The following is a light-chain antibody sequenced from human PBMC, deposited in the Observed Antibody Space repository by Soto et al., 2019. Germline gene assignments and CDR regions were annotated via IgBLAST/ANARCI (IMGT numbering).Light chain of an antibody. CDR2: TSG. Sequence: IHMTQSPSSLSASVGDRITVTCRASQRITTYVNWYQLKPGEAPKLLISTSGTLQRGVPSRFSGSGSGTDFTLTITRLQPADFATCFCQQTYRTPYPFGKGTKLEIK. J-gene: IGKJ2*01. CDR1: QRITTY. CDR3: QQTYRTPYP. V-gene: IGKV1-39*01.